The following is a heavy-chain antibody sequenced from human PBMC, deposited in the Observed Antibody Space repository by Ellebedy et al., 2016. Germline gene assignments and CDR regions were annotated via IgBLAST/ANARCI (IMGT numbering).Heavy chain of an antibody. CDR3: TRHFSTMFWDV. CDR1: GFTFSDSA. J-gene: IGHJ6*04. Sequence: GGSLRLSCAASGFTFSDSAIHWVRQASGKGLEWVGHIRSKVHNYATAYAASVEGRFAVSRDDSKSTAYLQMNSLKTEDTAVYHCTRHFSTMFWDVWGKGTTVTVYS. CDR2: IRSKVHNYAT. V-gene: IGHV3-73*01. D-gene: IGHD3-9*01.